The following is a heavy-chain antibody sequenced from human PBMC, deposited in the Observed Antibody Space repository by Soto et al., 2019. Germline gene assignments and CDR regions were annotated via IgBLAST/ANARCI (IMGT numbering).Heavy chain of an antibody. V-gene: IGHV4-34*01. Sequence: PSETLSLTCAAYGGSFSGYYWSWIRQPPGKGLEWIGEINHSESTNYNPSLKSRVTISVDTSKNQFSLKLSSVTGADTAVYYCARDRSIAARTGGFDYWGQGTLGTVS. CDR1: GGSFSGYY. J-gene: IGHJ4*02. D-gene: IGHD6-6*01. CDR3: ARDRSIAARTGGFDY. CDR2: INHSEST.